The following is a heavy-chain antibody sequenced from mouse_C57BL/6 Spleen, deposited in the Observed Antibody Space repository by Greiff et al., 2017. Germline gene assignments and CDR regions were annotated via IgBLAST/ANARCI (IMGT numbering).Heavy chain of an antibody. CDR3: ASSTYGYAPDY. CDR1: GYTFTSYW. D-gene: IGHD2-2*01. CDR2: IDPSDSYT. J-gene: IGHJ2*01. Sequence: VQLQQPGAELVMPGASVKLSCKASGYTFTSYWMHWVKQRPGQGLEWIGEIDPSDSYTNYNQKFKGKSTLTVDKSSSTAYMQLIILTSEDSAVYYCASSTYGYAPDYWGQGTTLTVSS. V-gene: IGHV1-69*01.